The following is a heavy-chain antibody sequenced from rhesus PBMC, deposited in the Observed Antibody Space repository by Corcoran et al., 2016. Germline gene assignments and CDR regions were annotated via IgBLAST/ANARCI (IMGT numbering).Heavy chain of an antibody. Sequence: QVQLKESGPGLVKPSETLSLTCAVSGYSLSSGYGGRWIRQPPGKGLAGIGYIGGRSGSTNYNPSLKSRVTFSIDTSKNQFSLKLSSVTAADTAVYYCARESTAAGFDYWGQGVLVTVSS. CDR1: GYSLSSGYG. J-gene: IGHJ4*01. D-gene: IGHD4-29*01. CDR3: ARESTAAGFDY. CDR2: IGGRSGST. V-gene: IGHV4-127*01.